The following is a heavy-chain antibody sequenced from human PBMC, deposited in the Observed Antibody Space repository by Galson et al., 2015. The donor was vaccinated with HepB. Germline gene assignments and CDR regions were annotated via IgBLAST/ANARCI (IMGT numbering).Heavy chain of an antibody. CDR1: GFTFSSYA. CDR3: ARQGGRGNDYGDYAIGADHPTPYYFDY. V-gene: IGHV3-30-3*01. Sequence: SLRLSCAASGFTFSSYAMHWVRQAPGKGLEWVAVISYDGSNKYYADSVKGRFTISRDNSKNTLYLQMNSLRAEDTAVYYCARQGGRGNDYGDYAIGADHPTPYYFDYWGQGTLVTVSS. D-gene: IGHD4-17*01. CDR2: ISYDGSNK. J-gene: IGHJ4*02.